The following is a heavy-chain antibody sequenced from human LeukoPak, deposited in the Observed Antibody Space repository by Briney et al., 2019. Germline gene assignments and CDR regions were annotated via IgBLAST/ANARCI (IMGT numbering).Heavy chain of an antibody. J-gene: IGHJ4*02. V-gene: IGHV3-49*04. CDR1: GFTFGDYA. Sequence: PGGSLRLSCTASGFTFGDYAMSWVRQAPGKGLEWVGSSRSKVYGGTAEYAASVKGRFTISRDESRNIAYVQMNSLKTEDTAVYYCATNAGQWLVPFDYWGQGSLVTVSS. CDR2: SRSKVYGGTA. CDR3: ATNAGQWLVPFDY. D-gene: IGHD6-19*01.